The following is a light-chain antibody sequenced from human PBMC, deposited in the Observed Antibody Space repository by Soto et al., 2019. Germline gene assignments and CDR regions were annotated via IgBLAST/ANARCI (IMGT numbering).Light chain of an antibody. CDR3: MQSTLLPPT. V-gene: IGKV2D-29*02. Sequence: DVVMTQTPLSLSVAPGQPASISCKSSQSLPHITGETFLFWYLQKPGQSPQLLIYEVSTRVSGVPDRFSGSGSGTDFTLEISRVETDDVGFYYCMQSTLLPPTFGQGTRLGIE. J-gene: IGKJ5*01. CDR2: EVS. CDR1: QSLPHITGETF.